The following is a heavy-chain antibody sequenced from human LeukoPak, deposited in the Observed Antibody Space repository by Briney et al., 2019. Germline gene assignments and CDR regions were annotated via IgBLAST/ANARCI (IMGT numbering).Heavy chain of an antibody. Sequence: GGSLRLSCAVSGITLSNYGMSWVRQAPGKGLEWVAGISDSGDRTNYADSVKGRFTISRDNPKNTLYLQMNSLSAEDTAVYFCAKRGVVIRVILVGFHKEAYYFDSWGQGALVTVSS. CDR2: ISDSGDRT. CDR1: GITLSNYG. J-gene: IGHJ4*02. V-gene: IGHV3-23*01. D-gene: IGHD3-16*02. CDR3: AKRGVVIRVILVGFHKEAYYFDS.